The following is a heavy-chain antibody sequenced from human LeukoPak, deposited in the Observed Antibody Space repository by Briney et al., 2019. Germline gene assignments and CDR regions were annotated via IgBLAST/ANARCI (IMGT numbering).Heavy chain of an antibody. CDR1: GYTFTCYG. V-gene: IGHV1-18*01. Sequence: ASVTVSFKASGYTFTCYGISWVRQAPGQGLEWMGWISAYNGNTNYAQKLQGRVTMTTDTSTSTAYMELRSLRSDDTAVYYCARVGVGSWLTYTSLIDYWGQGTLVTVSS. CDR3: ARVGVGSWLTYTSLIDY. CDR2: ISAYNGNT. J-gene: IGHJ4*02. D-gene: IGHD6-13*01.